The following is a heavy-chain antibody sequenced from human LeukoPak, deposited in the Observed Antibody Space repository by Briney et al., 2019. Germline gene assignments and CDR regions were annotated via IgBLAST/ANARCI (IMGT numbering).Heavy chain of an antibody. CDR1: GFTFSSYE. J-gene: IGHJ3*02. V-gene: IGHV3-48*03. Sequence: GGSLRLSCAASGFTFSSYEMNWVRQAPGKGLEWVSYISASGSSIYYADSVKGRFTISRDNAKNSLYLQMNSLRAEDTAVYYCARDRGTTMVRSFDIWGQGTMVTVSP. CDR3: ARDRGTTMVRSFDI. CDR2: ISASGSSI. D-gene: IGHD4/OR15-4a*01.